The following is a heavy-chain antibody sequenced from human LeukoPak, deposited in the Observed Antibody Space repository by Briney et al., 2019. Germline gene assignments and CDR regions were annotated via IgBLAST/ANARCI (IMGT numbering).Heavy chain of an antibody. V-gene: IGHV3-53*01. D-gene: IGHD5-18*01. CDR2: IYSGGST. J-gene: IGHJ6*02. CDR1: GFTVSSNY. CDR3: ARGRRSPRPGYSYGSGYYYYGMDV. Sequence: GGSLRLSCAASGFTVSSNYMSWVRQAPGKGLEWVSVIYSGGSTYYADSVKGRFTISRDNSKNTLYLQMNSLRAEDTAVYYCARGRRSPRPGYSYGSGYYYYGMDVWGQGTTVTVSS.